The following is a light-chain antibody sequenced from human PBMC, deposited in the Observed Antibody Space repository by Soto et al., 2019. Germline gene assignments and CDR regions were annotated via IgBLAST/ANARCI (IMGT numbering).Light chain of an antibody. CDR2: GAS. CDR1: QSVSTN. V-gene: IGKV3-15*01. CDR3: QQYDNWPQT. J-gene: IGKJ2*01. Sequence: EKVLTQSPTTLSVSPGERATLSCRASQSVSTNLAWYQQKPGQAPRLLIYGASTRATAFPARFSGSGSGTEFTLTISRLQSEDFAVYYCQQYDNWPQTFGQGNKREIK.